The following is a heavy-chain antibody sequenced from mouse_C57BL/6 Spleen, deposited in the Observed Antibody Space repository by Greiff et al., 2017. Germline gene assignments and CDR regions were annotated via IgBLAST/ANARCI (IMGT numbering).Heavy chain of an antibody. J-gene: IGHJ2*01. CDR1: GFTFSSYA. CDR3: ARGRGTHDY. CDR2: ISVGGSYT. V-gene: IGHV5-4*03. Sequence: EVKVEESGGGLVKPGGSLKLSCAASGFTFSSYAMSWVRQTPEKRLEWVATISVGGSYTYYPDNVKGRFTISRDNAKNNLYLQMSHLKSEDTAMYYCARGRGTHDYWGQGTTLTVSS. D-gene: IGHD3-3*01.